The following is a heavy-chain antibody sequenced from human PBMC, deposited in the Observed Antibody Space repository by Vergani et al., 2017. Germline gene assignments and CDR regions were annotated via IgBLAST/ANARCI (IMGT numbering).Heavy chain of an antibody. D-gene: IGHD6-13*01. CDR2: IYHSGST. Sequence: QVQLQESGPGLVKPSGTLSLTCAVSGGSISSSNWWSWVRQPPGKGLEWIGEIYHSGSTNYNPSLKSRVTISVDKSKNQFSLKLSSVTAADTAVYYCARGSSSSWYGGLAVASYYFDYWGQGTLVTVSS. J-gene: IGHJ4*02. CDR1: GGSISSSNW. CDR3: ARGSSSSWYGGLAVASYYFDY. V-gene: IGHV4-4*02.